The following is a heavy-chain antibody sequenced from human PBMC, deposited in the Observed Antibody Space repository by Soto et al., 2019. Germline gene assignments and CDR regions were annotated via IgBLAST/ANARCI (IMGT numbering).Heavy chain of an antibody. CDR1: GFTFSSYG. V-gene: IGHV3-30*18. CDR2: ISYDGSNK. D-gene: IGHD1-26*01. CDR3: AKSPPVISRHYPMDV. J-gene: IGHJ6*02. Sequence: VMSLRLSCAASGFTFSSYGMHWFRQAPGKGLEWVAVISYDGSNKYYADSVKGRFTISRDNSKNTLYLQMNSLRAEDTAVYYCAKSPPVISRHYPMDVRGPGTTVTV.